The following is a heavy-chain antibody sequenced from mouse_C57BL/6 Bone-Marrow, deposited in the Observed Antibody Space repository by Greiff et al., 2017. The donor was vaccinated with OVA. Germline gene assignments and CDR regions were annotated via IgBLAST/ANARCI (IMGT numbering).Heavy chain of an antibody. CDR2: IYPGDGDT. V-gene: IGHV1-80*01. CDR1: GYAFSSYW. J-gene: IGHJ1*03. D-gene: IGHD1-1*01. Sequence: VKLQQSGAELVKPGASVKISCKASGYAFSSYWMNWVKQRPGNGLEWIGQIYPGDGDTNYNGKFKGKATLTADKSSSTAYMQLSSLTSEDSAVYFCARRGSSYPYWYFDVWGTGTTVTVSS. CDR3: ARRGSSYPYWYFDV.